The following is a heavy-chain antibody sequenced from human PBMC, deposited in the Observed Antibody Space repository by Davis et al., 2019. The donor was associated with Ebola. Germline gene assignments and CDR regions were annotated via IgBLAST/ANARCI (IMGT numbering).Heavy chain of an antibody. V-gene: IGHV3-73*01. J-gene: IGHJ4*02. D-gene: IGHD1-14*01. CDR3: TSAQPDY. Sequence: GESLKISCAASGFTFSGSAMHWVRQASGKGLEWVGRIRSKANSYATAYAASVKSRFTISRDDSKNTAYLQMNSLKTEDTAVYYCTSAQPDYWGQGTLVTVSS. CDR1: GFTFSGSA. CDR2: IRSKANSYAT.